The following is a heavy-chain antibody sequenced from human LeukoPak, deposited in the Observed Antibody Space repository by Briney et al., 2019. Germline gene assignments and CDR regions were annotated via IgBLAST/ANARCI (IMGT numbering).Heavy chain of an antibody. CDR3: GRVGGRSKAAKGDAFDI. J-gene: IGHJ3*02. V-gene: IGHV3-21*01. CDR2: ISSGSTYM. D-gene: IGHD6-6*01. Sequence: GGSLRLSGAASGSTFSSYSMNWVRQAPGKGLEWVSSISSGSTYMYYADSVKGRFTISRDNAQNSMYLQMNSLRAEDTAVYYCGRVGGRSKAAKGDAFDIWGQGTMVVVSS. CDR1: GSTFSSYS.